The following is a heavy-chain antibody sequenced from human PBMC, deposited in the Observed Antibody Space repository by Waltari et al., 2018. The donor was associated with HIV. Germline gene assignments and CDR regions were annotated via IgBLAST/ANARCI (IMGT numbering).Heavy chain of an antibody. J-gene: IGHJ6*02. V-gene: IGHV3-30*18. CDR1: GFTFTTYG. CDR3: AKDDVARDQLPRFYFYYYGMDV. D-gene: IGHD2-2*01. Sequence: QVHLVASGGGVVRPGRSLRISCAASGFTFTTYGMHWVRQAPGKGLELVARISKDGNNIKYADSVKGRFIISRDNSKNTVFLQMSSLRPEDTALYYCAKDDVARDQLPRFYFYYYGMDVWGQGTTVTVSS. CDR2: ISKDGNNI.